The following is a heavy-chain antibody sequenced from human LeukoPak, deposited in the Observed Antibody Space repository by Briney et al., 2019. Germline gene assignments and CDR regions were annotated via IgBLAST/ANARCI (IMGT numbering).Heavy chain of an antibody. CDR2: IYYSGST. J-gene: IGHJ4*02. CDR3: ARLVCGGGSCPAEFDY. Sequence: SETLSLTCAVSGGSISSSNWWSWVRQPPGKGLGWIGSIYYSGSTYYNPSLNNRVTIFIDMSKNQFSLRLNSVTATDTAVYYCARLVCGGGSCPAEFDYWGQGTLVTVSS. D-gene: IGHD2-15*01. CDR1: GGSISSSNW. V-gene: IGHV4-4*02.